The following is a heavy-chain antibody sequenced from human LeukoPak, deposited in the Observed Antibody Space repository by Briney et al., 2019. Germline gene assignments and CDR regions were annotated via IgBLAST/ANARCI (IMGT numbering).Heavy chain of an antibody. D-gene: IGHD3-3*01. V-gene: IGHV1-69*05. Sequence: SVKVSCKASGGTFSSYAISWVRQAPGQGLEWMEGIIPIFGTANYAQKFQGRVTITTDESTSTAYMELSSLRSEDTAVYYCATPGFLEWLKAGYYYMDVWGKGTTVTVSS. CDR3: ATPGFLEWLKAGYYYMDV. CDR1: GGTFSSYA. CDR2: IIPIFGTA. J-gene: IGHJ6*03.